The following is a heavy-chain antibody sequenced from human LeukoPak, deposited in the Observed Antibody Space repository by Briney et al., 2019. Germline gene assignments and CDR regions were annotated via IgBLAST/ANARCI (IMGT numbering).Heavy chain of an antibody. Sequence: ASVKVSCKASGYTFTSFDINWVRQATGQGLEWMGWMNPNSGNTGYAQKFQGRVTMTRNTSISTAYMELSSLRSEDTAVYYCARGVARADRSGYCSSTSCPRPYYFDSWGQGTLVTVSS. V-gene: IGHV1-8*01. J-gene: IGHJ4*02. CDR1: GYTFTSFD. CDR3: ARGVARADRSGYCSSTSCPRPYYFDS. CDR2: MNPNSGNT. D-gene: IGHD2-2*01.